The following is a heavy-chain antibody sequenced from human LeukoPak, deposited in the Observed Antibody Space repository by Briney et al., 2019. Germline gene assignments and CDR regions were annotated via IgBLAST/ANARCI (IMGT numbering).Heavy chain of an antibody. CDR1: GFTVSSNY. Sequence: GGSLRLSCAASGFTVSSNYMSWVRQAPGTGLEWVSVIYSGGSTNYADSVRGRFTISRDNSKNTVYLQMISLRAEDTAVYYCARGRYEFSAAMDVWGQGTTVTVSS. CDR2: IYSGGST. J-gene: IGHJ6*02. CDR3: ARGRYEFSAAMDV. V-gene: IGHV3-53*01. D-gene: IGHD5-12*01.